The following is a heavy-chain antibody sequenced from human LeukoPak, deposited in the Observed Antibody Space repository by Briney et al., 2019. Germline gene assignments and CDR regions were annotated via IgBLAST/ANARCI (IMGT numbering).Heavy chain of an antibody. D-gene: IGHD3-22*01. Sequence: GGSLRLSCAASGFTVSSNYMTWVRQAAGKGLEWVSVIYSGGGTYYADPVKGRFTISRDNFKNTLYLQMNSLRAEDTAVYYCARTDSSGYFDYWGQGTLVTVSS. CDR2: IYSGGGT. CDR3: ARTDSSGYFDY. CDR1: GFTVSSNY. J-gene: IGHJ4*02. V-gene: IGHV3-53*01.